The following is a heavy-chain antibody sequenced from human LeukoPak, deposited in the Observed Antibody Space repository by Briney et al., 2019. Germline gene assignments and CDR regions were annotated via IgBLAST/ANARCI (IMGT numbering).Heavy chain of an antibody. V-gene: IGHV4-4*02. J-gene: IGHJ4*02. D-gene: IGHD3-22*01. CDR3: ARDYYDSSGSFYYFDY. CDR1: GGSISSSNW. CDR2: IYHSGST. Sequence: SETLSLTCAVSGGSISSSNWWSWVRQPPGKGLEWIGEIYHSGSTNYNPSLKSRVTISVDMSKNQFSLKLSSVTAADTAVYYCARDYYDSSGSFYYFDYWGQGTLVTVSS.